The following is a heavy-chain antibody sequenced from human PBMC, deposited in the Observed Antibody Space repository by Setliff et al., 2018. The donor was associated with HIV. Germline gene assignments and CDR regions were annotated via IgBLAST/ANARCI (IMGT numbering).Heavy chain of an antibody. CDR3: ARFQAWQLGRLGWQQNYYYYYMDV. CDR2: IHYSGSS. CDR1: GGSISGYY. Sequence: PSETLSLTCTVSGGSISGYYWSWVRQPPEKRLELIGFIHYSGSSDYNPSLKSRITISVDMSRNQFSLVLSSVTAADTAVYYCARFQAWQLGRLGWQQNYYYYYMDVWGKGTTVTVSS. J-gene: IGHJ6*03. V-gene: IGHV4-59*01. D-gene: IGHD1-1*01.